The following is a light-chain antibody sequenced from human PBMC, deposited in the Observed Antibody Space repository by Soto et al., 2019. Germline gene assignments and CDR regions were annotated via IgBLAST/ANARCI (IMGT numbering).Light chain of an antibody. CDR2: GAS. Sequence: EIVLSQSPGTLSLSPGEGATLSCRASQSVASNCLAWYQQKPGQAPRLLIYGASSRATGIPDKFSGSGSGTDFTLTISRLEPEDFAVYYCQQYGTSPQTFGQGTKVEIK. CDR1: QSVASNC. V-gene: IGKV3-20*01. J-gene: IGKJ1*01. CDR3: QQYGTSPQT.